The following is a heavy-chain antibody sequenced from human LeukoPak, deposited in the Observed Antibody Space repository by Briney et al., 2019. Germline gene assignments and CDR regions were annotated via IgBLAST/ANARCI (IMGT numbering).Heavy chain of an antibody. J-gene: IGHJ4*02. Sequence: PGGSLRRSCVASGFTFTSYWMTWVRQAPGKGLEWVANINQDGSEKYYVDSVKGRFTISRDNAKNSLYLEMSSLRPEDTAVYYCASRAAGDWGQGTLVTVS. CDR1: GFTFTSYW. V-gene: IGHV3-7*05. D-gene: IGHD7-27*01. CDR2: INQDGSEK. CDR3: ASRAAGD.